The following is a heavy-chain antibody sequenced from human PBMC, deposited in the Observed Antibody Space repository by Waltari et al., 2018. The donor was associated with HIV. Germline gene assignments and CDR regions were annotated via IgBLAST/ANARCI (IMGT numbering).Heavy chain of an antibody. V-gene: IGHV3-21*01. J-gene: IGHJ4*02. CDR2: ISRSSDYI. Sequence: EVQLVESGGGLAKPGGSRSLSCAASGCSFSRYAMNWVRQAPGKGLEWIAYISRSSDYIYYADSIKGRFTISRDNAKNSVFLHMDNLRDVDTAVYYCTATVTTRGTFDYWGQGTAVPVS. D-gene: IGHD4-17*01. CDR1: GCSFSRYA. CDR3: TATVTTRGTFDY.